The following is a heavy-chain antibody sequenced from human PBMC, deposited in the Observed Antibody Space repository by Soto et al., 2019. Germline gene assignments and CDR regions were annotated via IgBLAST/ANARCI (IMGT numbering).Heavy chain of an antibody. J-gene: IGHJ5*02. Sequence: VASVKVSCKASGYNFARYGLSWVRQAPGQGLEWIGWITVDTGNTKHTERVTEKLRGRVALTKDTSTSTAYMELRSLRSDDTAVYYCARDKYSSGFREFDPWGQGNLVTVSS. CDR3: ARDKYSSGFREFDP. CDR1: GYNFARYG. CDR2: ITVDTGNT. D-gene: IGHD3-22*01. V-gene: IGHV1-18*01.